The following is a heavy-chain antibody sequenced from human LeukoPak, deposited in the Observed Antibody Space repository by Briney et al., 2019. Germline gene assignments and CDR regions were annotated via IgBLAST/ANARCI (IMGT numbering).Heavy chain of an antibody. CDR3: ARGGTVTLGHDY. CDR1: GGSISNYY. Sequence: PSETLSLTCIVSGGSISNYYWSWIRQPPGKGLEYIGYIYYSGSTSYNPSLKSRVTISVDMSKNQFSLKLSSVTAADTAVYYCARGGTVTLGHDYWGQGTLVTVSS. CDR2: IYYSGST. V-gene: IGHV4-59*01. J-gene: IGHJ4*02. D-gene: IGHD4-17*01.